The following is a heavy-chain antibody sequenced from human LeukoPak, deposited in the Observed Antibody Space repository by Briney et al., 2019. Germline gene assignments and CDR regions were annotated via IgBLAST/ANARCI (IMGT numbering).Heavy chain of an antibody. J-gene: IGHJ4*02. V-gene: IGHV3-30*02. D-gene: IGHD3-22*01. CDR2: IRYDGNIK. Sequence: GRSLRLSCAASGFTFSSYDMHWVRQAPGKGLEWVAFIRYDGNIKYFADSVKGRFTISRDTSKNTLYLQMNSLRAEDTAVYYCAKGRYYDSSGYPIDYWGQGTLVTVSS. CDR1: GFTFSSYD. CDR3: AKGRYYDSSGYPIDY.